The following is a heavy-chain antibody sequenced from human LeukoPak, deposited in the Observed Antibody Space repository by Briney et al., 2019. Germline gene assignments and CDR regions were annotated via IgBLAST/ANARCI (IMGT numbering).Heavy chain of an antibody. CDR3: ARARRIAAAGKLDY. J-gene: IGHJ4*02. CDR2: ISAYNGNT. CDR1: GYTFTSYG. Sequence: GASVKVSCKASGYTFTSYGISWVRQAPGQGLEWMGWISAYNGNTNYAQKLQGRVTMTTDTSTSTAYMELRSLRSDGTAVYYCARARRIAAAGKLDYWGQGTLVTVSS. V-gene: IGHV1-18*01. D-gene: IGHD6-13*01.